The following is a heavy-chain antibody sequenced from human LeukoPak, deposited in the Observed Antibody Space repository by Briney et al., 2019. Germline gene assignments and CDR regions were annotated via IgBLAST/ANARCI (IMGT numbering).Heavy chain of an antibody. CDR1: GYSFTSYW. CDR3: PRSLYSSYYYCGMDV. V-gene: IGHV5-51*01. Sequence: PGGSLKISCRGSGYSFTSYWIGGVRQVPGKGLEGMGNIYPGDSDTRYSPSFQGQGTISADKSISTAYLQRSSLKASDTAMYYCPRSLYSSYYYCGMDVWGQGTTVTVSS. D-gene: IGHD4-11*01. CDR2: IYPGDSDT. J-gene: IGHJ6*02.